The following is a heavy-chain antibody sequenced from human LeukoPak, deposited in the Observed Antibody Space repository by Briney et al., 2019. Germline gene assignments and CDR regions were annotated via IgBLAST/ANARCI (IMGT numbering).Heavy chain of an antibody. Sequence: GGSLRLSCAASGFTFSDYSMNWVRQAPGKGLEWVSYISTSSDTLYYADSVKGRFTISRDNAKNSLYLQMNSLRAEDTAVYYCARDHGGATDYWGQGTLVTVSS. V-gene: IGHV3-48*01. CDR3: ARDHGGATDY. D-gene: IGHD1-26*01. CDR2: ISTSSDTL. CDR1: GFTFSDYS. J-gene: IGHJ4*02.